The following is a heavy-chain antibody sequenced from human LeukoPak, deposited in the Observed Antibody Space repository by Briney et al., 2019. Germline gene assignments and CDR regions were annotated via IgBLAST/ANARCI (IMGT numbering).Heavy chain of an antibody. Sequence: SETLSLTCTVSGDSISSYYWSWIRQPAGKGLEWIGRIYTSGSTNHNPSLTSRVTMSVDTSKNQFSPKLTSVTAADTAVYYCARETAELGRSFDYWGQGAQVTVSS. V-gene: IGHV4-4*07. D-gene: IGHD6-6*01. CDR3: ARETAELGRSFDY. CDR1: GDSISSYY. CDR2: IYTSGST. J-gene: IGHJ4*02.